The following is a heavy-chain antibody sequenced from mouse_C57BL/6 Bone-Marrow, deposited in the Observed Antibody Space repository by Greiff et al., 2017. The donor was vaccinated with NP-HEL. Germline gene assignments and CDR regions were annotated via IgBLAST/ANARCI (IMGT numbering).Heavy chain of an antibody. Sequence: VHLVESGAELARPGASVKLSCKASGYTFTSYGISWVKQRTGQGLEWIGEIFPRSGNTYYNEKFKGKATLTADKSSSTAYMELRSLTSEDSAVYVCARSLYYYCSSYDYFDYWGQGTTLTVSS. CDR3: ARSLYYYCSSYDYFDY. CDR1: GYTFTSYG. CDR2: IFPRSGNT. J-gene: IGHJ2*01. D-gene: IGHD1-1*01. V-gene: IGHV1-81*01.